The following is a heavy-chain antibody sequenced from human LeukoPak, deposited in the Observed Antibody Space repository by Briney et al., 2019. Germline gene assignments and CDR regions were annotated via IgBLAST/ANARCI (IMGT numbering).Heavy chain of an antibody. V-gene: IGHV3-30*02. D-gene: IGHD7-27*01. CDR2: IRYDGINK. CDR3: AKLTGTFDY. CDR1: GFTFSSYG. Sequence: GGSLRLSCAASGFTFSSYGMHWVRQAPGKGLEWVAFIRYDGINKYYADSVKGRFTISRDSSKNTLYLQMNSLRAEDTAVYYCAKLTGTFDYWGQGTLVTVSS. J-gene: IGHJ4*02.